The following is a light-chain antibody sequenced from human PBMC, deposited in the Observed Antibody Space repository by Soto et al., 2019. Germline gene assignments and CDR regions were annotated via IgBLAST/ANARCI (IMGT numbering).Light chain of an antibody. Sequence: QSVLTQPASVSGSPGQSITISCTGTSSDVGGYDYVSWYQLHPGKAPKLMIFEVSNRPSGVSYRFSSSKSGNTASLTISGLQVEDEADYFCSSYSISTAYLFGTGTKLTVL. CDR2: EVS. V-gene: IGLV2-14*01. CDR1: SSDVGGYDY. J-gene: IGLJ1*01. CDR3: SSYSISTAYL.